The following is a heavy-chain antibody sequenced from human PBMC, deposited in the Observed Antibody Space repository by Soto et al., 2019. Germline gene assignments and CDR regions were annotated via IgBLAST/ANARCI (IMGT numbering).Heavy chain of an antibody. V-gene: IGHV1-3*01. D-gene: IGHD6-13*01. CDR3: AREGGQQVGWGYFDY. J-gene: IGHJ4*02. CDR1: GYTFTKYI. CDR2: INAGKGNT. Sequence: QVQLVQSGAEVKKPGASVRVSCKASGYTFTKYIIHWVRQAPGQRLEWMGWINAGKGNTKYSQKFQGRVTITRDTSASKAYMELRSLRSEDTAVYYCAREGGQQVGWGYFDYWGQGTLVTVSS.